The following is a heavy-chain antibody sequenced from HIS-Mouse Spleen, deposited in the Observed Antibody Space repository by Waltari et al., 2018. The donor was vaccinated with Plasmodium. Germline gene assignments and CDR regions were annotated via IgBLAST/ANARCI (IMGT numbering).Heavy chain of an antibody. CDR3: ARWVGNWFDP. J-gene: IGHJ5*02. CDR1: GGSISSGGYY. D-gene: IGHD1-26*01. CDR2: IYYSGST. Sequence: QVQLQESSPGLVKPSQTLSLTCSVSGGSISSGGYYWSWIRQHPGKGLEWIGYIYYSGSTYYNPSLKSRVTISVDTSKNQFSLKVNSVTAADTAVYYCARWVGNWFDPWGQGTLVTVSS. V-gene: IGHV4-31*03.